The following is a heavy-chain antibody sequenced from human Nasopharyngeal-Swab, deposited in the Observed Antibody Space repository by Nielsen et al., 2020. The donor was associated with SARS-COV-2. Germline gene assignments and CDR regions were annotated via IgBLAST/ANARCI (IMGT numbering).Heavy chain of an antibody. V-gene: IGHV1-8*02. CDR1: GYTFTSYY. CDR3: ARGLRRGADY. CDR2: MNPNSGNT. J-gene: IGHJ4*02. Sequence: ASVKVSCKASGYTFTSYYMHWVRQATGQGLEWMGWMNPNSGNTGYAQKFQGRVTMTRNTSISTAYMELSSLRSEDTAVYYCARGLRRGADYWGQGTLVTVSS.